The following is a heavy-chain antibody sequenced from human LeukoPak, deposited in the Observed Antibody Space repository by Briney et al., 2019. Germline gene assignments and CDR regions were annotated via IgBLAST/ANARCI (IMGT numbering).Heavy chain of an antibody. CDR2: ISGSGGST. CDR3: AKGGGYEAQYYYYYLDV. D-gene: IGHD5-12*01. Sequence: GGTLRLSCAASGFTFSSYGMSWVRQAPGKGLEWVSAISGSGGSTYYADSVKGRFTISRDNSKNTLYLQMKSLRAEDTAVYYCAKGGGYEAQYYYYYLDVWGKGTTVTISS. V-gene: IGHV3-23*01. CDR1: GFTFSSYG. J-gene: IGHJ6*03.